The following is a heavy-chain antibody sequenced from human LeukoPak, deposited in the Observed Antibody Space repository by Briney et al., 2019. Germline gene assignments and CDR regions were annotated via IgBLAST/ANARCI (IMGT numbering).Heavy chain of an antibody. CDR1: GLTYRSYW. V-gene: IGHV3-7*01. J-gene: IGHJ4*02. D-gene: IGHD5-24*01. CDR2: INQDGSEK. Sequence: GGSLRLSCAVSGLTYRSYWMSWVRQAPGKGLEWVANINQDGSEKYFVDSVKGRFTISRDNAKNSLHLQMNTLRAEDTAVYYCARERDGRFFDYWGQGTLVTVSS. CDR3: ARERDGRFFDY.